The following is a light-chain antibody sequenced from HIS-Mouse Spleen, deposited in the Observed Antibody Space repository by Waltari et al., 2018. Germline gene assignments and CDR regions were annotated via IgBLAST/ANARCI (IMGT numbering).Light chain of an antibody. CDR3: QQINSYPPT. V-gene: IGKV1-9*01. J-gene: IGKJ1*01. Sequence: DIQLTQSPSFLSASVGDRVTITCRDSQGISSYLTWYQQKPGKAPKLLIYAASTLQSGVPSRFSGNVSGKDFNLTISSVQPENFATYYCQQINSYPPTFGQGTKVEIK. CDR2: AAS. CDR1: QGISSY.